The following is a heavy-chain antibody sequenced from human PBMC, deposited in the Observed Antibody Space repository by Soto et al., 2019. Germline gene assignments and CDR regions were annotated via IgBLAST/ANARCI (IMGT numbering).Heavy chain of an antibody. CDR3: AREIAAAGHDY. V-gene: IGHV1-46*01. D-gene: IGHD6-13*01. Sequence: QVQLVQSGAEVKKPGASVKVSCKASGYTFTSYYMHWVRQAPGQGPEWMGIINPSGGSTSYAQKCHGRVTMTRDPSTSTVYMELSSLRSEDTAVYYCAREIAAAGHDYWCQGTLVTVSS. CDR1: GYTFTSYY. J-gene: IGHJ4*02. CDR2: INPSGGST.